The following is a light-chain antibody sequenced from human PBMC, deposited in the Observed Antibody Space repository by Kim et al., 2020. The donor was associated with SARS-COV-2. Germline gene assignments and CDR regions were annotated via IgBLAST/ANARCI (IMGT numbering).Light chain of an antibody. V-gene: IGKV1-5*03. J-gene: IGKJ1*01. CDR3: QQYNSYPWT. CDR2: KAS. Sequence: ASVGDGVTITCRASESISGWLAGYQQKPGKATKLLIYKASSLESGVPSRFSGSGSGTEFTLTVSSLQPDDFATYYCQQYNSYPWTFGQGTKVDIK. CDR1: ESISGW.